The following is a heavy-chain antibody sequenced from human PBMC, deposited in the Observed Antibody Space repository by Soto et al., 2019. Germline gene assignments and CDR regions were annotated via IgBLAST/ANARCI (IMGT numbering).Heavy chain of an antibody. V-gene: IGHV1-18*01. Sequence: GASVKVSCKASGYAFHNYGVNWVRQAPGHGLEWMGRISAYNYNTHYAQNFEGRVTMTTDTSTSTAYMELRSLRSDDTAIYYCARDTIPRITMIVVAPGAFDIWGQGTMVPVSS. CDR1: GYAFHNYG. J-gene: IGHJ3*02. CDR3: ARDTIPRITMIVVAPGAFDI. CDR2: ISAYNYNT. D-gene: IGHD3-22*01.